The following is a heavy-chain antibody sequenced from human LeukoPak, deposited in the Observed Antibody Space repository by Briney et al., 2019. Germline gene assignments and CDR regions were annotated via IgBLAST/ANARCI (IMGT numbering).Heavy chain of an antibody. J-gene: IGHJ5*02. Sequence: PSQTLSLTCTVSGGSISSGGYYWTWIRQPPGKGLEWIGYIYHSGSTYYNPSLKTRVTISVDRSKNQFSLKLSSVTAADTAVYYCARAHVRGYSSGGRSNWFDPWGQGTLVTVSS. CDR3: ARAHVRGYSSGGRSNWFDP. CDR2: IYHSGST. CDR1: GGSISSGGYY. D-gene: IGHD5-18*01. V-gene: IGHV4-30-2*01.